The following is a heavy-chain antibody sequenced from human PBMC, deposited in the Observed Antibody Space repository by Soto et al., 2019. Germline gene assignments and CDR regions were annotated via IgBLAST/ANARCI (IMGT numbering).Heavy chain of an antibody. J-gene: IGHJ5*02. CDR3: ATVGFTFFGGARYNWFAP. V-gene: IGHV1-24*01. D-gene: IGHD3-3*01. Sequence: ASVKVSCKVSGYTLTELSMHWVRQAPGKGLEWMGGFDPEDGETIYAQKFQGRVTMTEDTSTDTAYMELSSLRSEDTAVYYCATVGFTFFGGARYNWFAPWGRGPLVTVSS. CDR1: GYTLTELS. CDR2: FDPEDGET.